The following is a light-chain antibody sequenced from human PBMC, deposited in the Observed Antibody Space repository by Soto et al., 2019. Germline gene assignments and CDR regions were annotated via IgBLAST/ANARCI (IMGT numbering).Light chain of an antibody. CDR3: QQLNSYPLT. J-gene: IGKJ5*01. Sequence: IQLTQSPSSLSASIGDRVTITCRASQDIRSFLAWYQQKPGKAPKLLIYAASTLQSGVPSRFSGSGSGTDFTLTISSLQPEDFATYFCQQLNSYPLTFGQGTRLEIK. V-gene: IGKV1-9*01. CDR1: QDIRSF. CDR2: AAS.